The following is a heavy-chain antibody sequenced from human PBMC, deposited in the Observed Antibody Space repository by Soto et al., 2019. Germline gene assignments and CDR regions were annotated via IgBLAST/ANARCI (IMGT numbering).Heavy chain of an antibody. D-gene: IGHD1-1*01. CDR1: GGSISSYY. CDR3: AREGAAYNTYYYYYGMDV. CDR2: IYYSGST. V-gene: IGHV4-59*01. J-gene: IGHJ6*02. Sequence: SETLSLTCTVSGGSISSYYWSWIRQPPGKGLEWIGYIYYSGSTNPNPSLKSRVTISVDTSKNQFSLKLSSVTAADTAVYYCAREGAAYNTYYYYYGMDVWGQGTTVTVSS.